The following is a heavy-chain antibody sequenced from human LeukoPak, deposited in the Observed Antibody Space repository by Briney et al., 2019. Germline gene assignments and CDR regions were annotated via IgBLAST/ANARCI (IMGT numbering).Heavy chain of an antibody. CDR1: GFTFSTSN. V-gene: IGHV3-21*01. J-gene: IGHJ4*02. CDR2: ISSSGSYI. CDR3: ARDRGNGHASDY. Sequence: GGSLRLSCAASGFTFSTSNMNWVRQAPGKGLEWVSSISSSGSYIYFADSVKGRFTVSRDNAKNSLYLQMNSPRVEDTAVYYCARDRGNGHASDYWGQGTLVTVSS. D-gene: IGHD3-10*01.